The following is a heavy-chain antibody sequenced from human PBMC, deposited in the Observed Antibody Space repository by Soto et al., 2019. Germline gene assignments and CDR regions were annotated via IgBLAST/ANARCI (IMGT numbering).Heavy chain of an antibody. CDR2: IYYSGST. CDR1: GGSISGYY. D-gene: IGHD1-26*01. J-gene: IGHJ4*02. V-gene: IGHV4-59*08. Sequence: SETLSLTCTVSGGSISGYYWSWVRQPPGKGLEWIGYIYYSGSTNYNPSLKSRVTMSVDTSKNQFSLRLSSVTAADTAVYYCARSGVGATLFDYWGQGTLVTVSS. CDR3: ARSGVGATLFDY.